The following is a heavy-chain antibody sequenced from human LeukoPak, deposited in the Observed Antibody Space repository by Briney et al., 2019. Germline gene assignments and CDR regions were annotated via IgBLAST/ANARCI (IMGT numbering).Heavy chain of an antibody. V-gene: IGHV4-4*07. CDR3: AREGITMARGVIISPGPFDY. CDR2: IYTSGST. D-gene: IGHD3-10*01. J-gene: IGHJ4*02. Sequence: SETLSLTCTVSGGSISSYYWSWIRQPAGKGLEWIGRIYTSGSTNYNPSPKSRVTMSVDTSKNQFSLKLSSVTAADTAVYYCAREGITMARGVIISPGPFDYWGQGTLVTVSS. CDR1: GGSISSYY.